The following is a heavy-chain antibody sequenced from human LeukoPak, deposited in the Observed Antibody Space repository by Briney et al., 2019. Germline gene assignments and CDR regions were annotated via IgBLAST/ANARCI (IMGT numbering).Heavy chain of an antibody. CDR3: ARESGITMVRGVIP. CDR1: GFTFSSYG. D-gene: IGHD3-10*01. J-gene: IGHJ5*02. CDR2: IRYDGSNK. Sequence: GGSLRLPCAASGFTFSSYGMHWVRQAPGKGLEWVAFIRYDGSNKYYADSVKGRFTISRDNSKNTLYLQMNSLRAEDTAVYYCARESGITMVRGVIPWGQGTLVTVSS. V-gene: IGHV3-30*02.